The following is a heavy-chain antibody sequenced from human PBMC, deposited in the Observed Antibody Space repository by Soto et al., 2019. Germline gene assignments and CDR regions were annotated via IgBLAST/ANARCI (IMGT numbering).Heavy chain of an antibody. Sequence: GPSVKVSCKVSGYTPTELSMHWVRQAPGKGLEWMGGFDPEDGETIYAQKFQGRVTMTEDTSTDTAYMELSSLRSEDTAVYYCATGLYCSSTSCHVGRDYSYYYMDVWGKGTTVTVSS. J-gene: IGHJ6*03. CDR1: GYTPTELS. CDR3: ATGLYCSSTSCHVGRDYSYYYMDV. CDR2: FDPEDGET. D-gene: IGHD2-2*01. V-gene: IGHV1-24*01.